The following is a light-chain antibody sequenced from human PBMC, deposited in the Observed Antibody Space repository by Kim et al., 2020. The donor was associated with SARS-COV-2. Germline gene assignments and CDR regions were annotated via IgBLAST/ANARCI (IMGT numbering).Light chain of an antibody. J-gene: IGLJ1*01. Sequence: PGQSVTISCTGTSSDVGGYNYVSWYQQHPGKAPKLMIYDVSKRPSGVPDRFSGSKSGNTASLTISGLQAEDEADYYCCSYAGSSYVFGTGTKVTVL. CDR3: CSYAGSSYV. CDR1: SSDVGGYNY. V-gene: IGLV2-11*01. CDR2: DVS.